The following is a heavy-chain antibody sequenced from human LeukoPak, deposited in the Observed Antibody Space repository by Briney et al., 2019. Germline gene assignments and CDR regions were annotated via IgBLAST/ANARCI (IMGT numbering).Heavy chain of an antibody. Sequence: ASVKVSCKASGYTFTGYYMHWVRQAPGQGLEWMGRINPNSGGTNYAQKFQGRVTMTRDTSISTAYMELSRLRSDDTAVYYCARGPWWRCYDSSGRCDYWGQGTLVTVSS. V-gene: IGHV1-2*06. J-gene: IGHJ4*02. CDR2: INPNSGGT. CDR1: GYTFTGYY. D-gene: IGHD3-22*01. CDR3: ARGPWWRCYDSSGRCDY.